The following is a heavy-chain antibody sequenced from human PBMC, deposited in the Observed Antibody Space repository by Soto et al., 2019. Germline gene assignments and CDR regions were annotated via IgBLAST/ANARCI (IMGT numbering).Heavy chain of an antibody. CDR3: ARVVDVPLNYYYYYMDV. CDR1: GFTFSSYA. CDR2: ISSNGGST. Sequence: GGSLRLSCAASGFTFSSYAMHWVRQAPGKGLEYVSAISSNGGSTYYANSVKGRFTISRDNSKNTLYLQMGSLRAEDMAVYYCARVVDVPLNYYYYYMDVWGKGTTVTVSS. D-gene: IGHD2-2*01. V-gene: IGHV3-64*01. J-gene: IGHJ6*03.